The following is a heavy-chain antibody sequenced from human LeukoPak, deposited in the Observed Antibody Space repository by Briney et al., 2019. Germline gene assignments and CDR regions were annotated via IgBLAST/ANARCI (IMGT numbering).Heavy chain of an antibody. CDR2: IYYSGST. V-gene: IGHV4-59*01. CDR1: GGSISPYY. Sequence: PSETLSLPCTVSGGSISPYYWSWIRQPPGKGLEWIGYIYYSGSTKYNTSLKSRVTMSVDTSKNQLSLKLNSVTAADTAVYYCARGGCGGDCYLNWFDPWGQGTLVTVSS. CDR3: ARGGCGGDCYLNWFDP. J-gene: IGHJ5*02. D-gene: IGHD2-21*02.